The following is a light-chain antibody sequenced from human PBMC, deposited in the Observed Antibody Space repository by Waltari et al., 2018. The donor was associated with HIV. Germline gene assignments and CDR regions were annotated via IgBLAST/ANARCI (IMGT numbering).Light chain of an antibody. CDR2: KEI. J-gene: IGLJ3*02. CDR1: ALPKKY. Sequence: SYDLTQTPSLSVSPGQTARINCSRGALPKKYSSWSRQKAGQAPVLLIYKEIERPSGIPERISGSESGTGITLTISGVQAEDEGDYFCQSTDFDGTWVFGGGTRLTVL. V-gene: IGLV3-25*03. CDR3: QSTDFDGTWV.